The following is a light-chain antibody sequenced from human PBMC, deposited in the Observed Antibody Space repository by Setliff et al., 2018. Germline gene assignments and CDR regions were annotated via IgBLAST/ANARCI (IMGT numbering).Light chain of an antibody. CDR1: SSDVGGYNY. Sequence: QSALTQPASVSGSPGQSITISCTGTSSDVGGYNYVSWYQQHPGKAPELMIYEVRHRPSGVSNRFSGSKSGNTASLTISGLQAEDEADYYCSSYTGSSTLFVFGAGTRSPS. J-gene: IGLJ1*01. CDR2: EVR. V-gene: IGLV2-14*01. CDR3: SSYTGSSTLFV.